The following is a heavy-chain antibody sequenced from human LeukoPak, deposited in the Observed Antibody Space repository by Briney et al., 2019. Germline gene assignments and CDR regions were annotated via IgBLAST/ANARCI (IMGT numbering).Heavy chain of an antibody. D-gene: IGHD1-26*01. J-gene: IGHJ6*02. CDR3: ARELSASYSFYYYGMDV. CDR1: GFTFNSHE. CDR2: ISSSGSSV. V-gene: IGHV3-48*03. Sequence: TGGSLRLSCVASGFTFNSHEMNWVRQAPGKGLEWLSYISSSGSSVNYADSVKGRFTVSRDNAKNSLYLQMRGLTVEDTAIYYCARELSASYSFYYYGMDVWGQGTTVTVSS.